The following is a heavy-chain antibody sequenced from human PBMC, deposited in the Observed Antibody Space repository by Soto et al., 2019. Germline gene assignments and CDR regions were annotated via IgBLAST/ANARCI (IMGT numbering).Heavy chain of an antibody. CDR1: GYTFTGYT. V-gene: IGHV1-3*01. J-gene: IGHJ4*02. D-gene: IGHD3-9*01. CDR3: ARAAYRSLWFLSH. CDR2: INPDNGNT. Sequence: GASVTVSCKASGYTFTGYTMNWVRHAPGQRLEWMGWINPDNGNTKSSQKLQDRVTMTTNISASTAYMELSGLRSDDTGVYYCARAAYRSLWFLSHWAQGTLVTVSS.